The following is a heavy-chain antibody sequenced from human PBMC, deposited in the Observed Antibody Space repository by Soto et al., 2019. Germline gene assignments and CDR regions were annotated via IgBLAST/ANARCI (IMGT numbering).Heavy chain of an antibody. V-gene: IGHV3-48*01. Sequence: GGSLRLSCAASGFTFSSYSMNWVRQAPGKGLEWVSYISSSSSTIYYADSVKGRFTISRDNAKNSLYLQMNSLRAEDTAVYYCARGNYGSGSYYYNWFDPWGQGTLVTVSS. D-gene: IGHD3-10*01. J-gene: IGHJ5*02. CDR2: ISSSSSTI. CDR1: GFTFSSYS. CDR3: ARGNYGSGSYYYNWFDP.